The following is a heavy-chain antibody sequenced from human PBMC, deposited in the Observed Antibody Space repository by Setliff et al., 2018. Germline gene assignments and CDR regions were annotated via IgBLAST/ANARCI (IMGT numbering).Heavy chain of an antibody. CDR3: ARVFTIFGVSQTYLDY. Sequence: PSETLSLTCTVSGGSITSFYWSWTRQPAGKGLEWIGRVYASGVTKYNPSLKSRVTMSVDTSKSQFSLKLNSVTAADTAVYYCARVFTIFGVSQTYLDYWGQGTQVTVSS. D-gene: IGHD3-3*01. J-gene: IGHJ4*02. CDR2: VYASGVT. V-gene: IGHV4-4*07. CDR1: GGSITSFY.